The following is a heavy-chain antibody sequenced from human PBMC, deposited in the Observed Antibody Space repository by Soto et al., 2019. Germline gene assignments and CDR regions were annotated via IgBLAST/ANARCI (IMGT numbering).Heavy chain of an antibody. V-gene: IGHV4-4*07. D-gene: IGHD3-3*01. CDR1: GGSISSYY. Sequence: LTCTVSGGSISSYYWSWIRQPAGKGLEWIGRIYTSGSTNYNPSLKSRVTMSVDTSKNQFSLKLSSVTAADTAVYYCAREARIFGVAPDAFDIWGQGTMVTVSS. CDR2: IYTSGST. CDR3: AREARIFGVAPDAFDI. J-gene: IGHJ3*02.